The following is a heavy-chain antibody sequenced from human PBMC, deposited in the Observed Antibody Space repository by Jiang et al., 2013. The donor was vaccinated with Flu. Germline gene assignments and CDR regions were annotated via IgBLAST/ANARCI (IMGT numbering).Heavy chain of an antibody. CDR2: IYHSGNT. J-gene: IGHJ5*02. Sequence: GSGLVKPSQTLSLTCAVSGVSISSGDYSWSWIRQPSGKGLEWIGYIYHSGNTYYNPSLKSRVTISVDRSKNLISLKLDSVTAADTAVYYCARAKNIPAVAKGYWFDPWGQGTLVTVSS. V-gene: IGHV4-30-2*01. CDR3: ARAKNIPAVAKGYWFDP. D-gene: IGHD6-13*01. CDR1: GVSISSGDYS.